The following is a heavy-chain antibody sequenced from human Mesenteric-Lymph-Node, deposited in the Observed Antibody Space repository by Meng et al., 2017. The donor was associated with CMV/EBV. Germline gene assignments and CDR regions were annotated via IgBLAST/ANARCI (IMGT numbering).Heavy chain of an antibody. CDR1: GFTFSNHA. Sequence: GGSLRLSCAASGFTFSNHAMSWVRQAPGKGLEWVSVIYGDGSNTYSADTVKGRFTISRDNSKNTLDLQMNSLRVEDTAVYYCAKAFIANYYYGMDVWGQGTTVTVSS. CDR2: IYGDGSNT. J-gene: IGHJ6*02. D-gene: IGHD2-21*01. CDR3: AKAFIANYYYGMDV. V-gene: IGHV3-23*03.